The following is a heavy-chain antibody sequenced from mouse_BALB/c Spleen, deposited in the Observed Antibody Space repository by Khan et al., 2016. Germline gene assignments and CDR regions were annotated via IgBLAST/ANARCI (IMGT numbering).Heavy chain of an antibody. CDR3: ARRGYTGTYFDY. CDR1: GYTFTSYV. D-gene: IGHD2-2*01. J-gene: IGHJ2*01. V-gene: IGHV1S136*01. Sequence: VQLQQFGPELVKPGASVKMSCKSSGYTFTSYVMHWVKQKPGQGLEWIGYIDPYNDGTKYNEKFKGKATLTSDKSSSTAYMELSSLTSEDSAVYYCARRGYTGTYFDYWGQGTTLTVSS. CDR2: IDPYNDGT.